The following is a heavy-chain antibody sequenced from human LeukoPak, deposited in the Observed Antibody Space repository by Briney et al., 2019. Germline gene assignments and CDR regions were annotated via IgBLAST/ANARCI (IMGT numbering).Heavy chain of an antibody. J-gene: IGHJ4*02. CDR2: ISSSGSTI. CDR3: AREIRYCSGSKCYLFDY. D-gene: IGHD2-15*01. V-gene: IGHV3-48*03. Sequence: GGSLRLSCAASGFTFSSYEMNWVRQAPGKGLEWVSYISSSGSTIYYADSVKGRFTISRDNAKNSLYLQMKSLRAEDTAVYYCAREIRYCSGSKCYLFDYWGQGTLVTVSS. CDR1: GFTFSSYE.